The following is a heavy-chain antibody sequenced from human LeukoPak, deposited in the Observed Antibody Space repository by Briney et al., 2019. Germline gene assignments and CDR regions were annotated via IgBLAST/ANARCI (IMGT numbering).Heavy chain of an antibody. CDR2: ISSSSDTT. CDR3: ARDLRSGWYYFDF. V-gene: IGHV3-48*02. D-gene: IGHD6-19*01. J-gene: IGHJ4*02. CDR1: GFTFSSYG. Sequence: PGGSLRLSCAASGFTFSSYGMHWVRQAPGKGLEWVSYISSSSDTTYYADSVKGRFTISRDNAKNSLYLQMNSLKDQDTAVYYCARDLRSGWYYFDFWGQGTLVTVSS.